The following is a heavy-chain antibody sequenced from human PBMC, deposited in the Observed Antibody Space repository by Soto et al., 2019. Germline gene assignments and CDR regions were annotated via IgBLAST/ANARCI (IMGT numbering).Heavy chain of an antibody. J-gene: IGHJ4*02. CDR2: IYYSGHT. CDR1: GGSISSGDYY. CDR3: ARDKNTGLFDY. D-gene: IGHD2-8*02. Sequence: SETLSLTCTVSGGSISSGDYYWSWIRQPPGKGLEWIGYIYYSGHTYYNPSLKSRVTMSLDTSKNQFSLKLTSVTAADTAVYYCARDKNTGLFDYWGQGTLVTVSS. V-gene: IGHV4-30-4*01.